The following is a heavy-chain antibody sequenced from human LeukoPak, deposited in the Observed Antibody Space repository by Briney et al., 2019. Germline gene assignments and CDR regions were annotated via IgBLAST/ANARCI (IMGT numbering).Heavy chain of an antibody. CDR3: ARVYSGSLDY. CDR2: IYSSGST. CDR1: GGSISSYY. J-gene: IGHJ4*02. D-gene: IGHD1-26*01. Sequence: TSSETLSLTCTVSGGSISSYYWSWIRRPAGKGLEWIGRIYSSGSTNYNPSLKSRVTMTVDTSKNQFSLKLSSVTAADTAVYFCARVYSGSLDYWGQGTLVTVSS. V-gene: IGHV4-4*07.